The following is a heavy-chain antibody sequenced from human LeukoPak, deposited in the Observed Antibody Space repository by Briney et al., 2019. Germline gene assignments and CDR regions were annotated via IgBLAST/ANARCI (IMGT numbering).Heavy chain of an antibody. Sequence: GGSLRLSCEVSGFIFTNYWVSWVRQAPGKGLEWVGNIRQDGDEKSYVDSVRGRFTISRDNGKNALCLQMNGLRVEDTAVYYCAVEFRYSSGWYYFDYWGQGTLVTVSS. CDR1: GFIFTNYW. V-gene: IGHV3-7*01. CDR3: AVEFRYSSGWYYFDY. D-gene: IGHD6-19*01. CDR2: IRQDGDEK. J-gene: IGHJ4*02.